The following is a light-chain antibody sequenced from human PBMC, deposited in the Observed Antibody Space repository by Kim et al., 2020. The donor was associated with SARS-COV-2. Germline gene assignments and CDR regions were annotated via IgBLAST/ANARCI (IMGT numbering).Light chain of an antibody. CDR2: DVS. CDR1: SSDVGGYNY. V-gene: IGLV2-14*03. CDR3: SSYTSSRTLV. J-gene: IGLJ2*01. Sequence: QSALTQPASVSGSPGQSITISCTGTSSDVGGYNYVSWYQQHPGKAPKLMIYDVSNRPSGVSNRFSGSKSGNTASLTISGRQAEDKADYYCSSYTSSRTLVFGGGTKLTVL.